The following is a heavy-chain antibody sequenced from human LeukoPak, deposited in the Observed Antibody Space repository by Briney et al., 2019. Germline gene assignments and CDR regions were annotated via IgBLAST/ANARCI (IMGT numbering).Heavy chain of an antibody. CDR2: INHSGST. D-gene: IGHD6-13*01. V-gene: IGHV4-34*01. Sequence: SETLSLTCAVYGGSFSGYYWSWIRQPPGKGLEWIGEINHSGSTNYNPSLKSRVTISVDTSKNQFSLKLSSVTAADTAVYYCARGLVVPAGDGIAAAAHLDAFDIWGQGTMVTVSS. J-gene: IGHJ3*02. CDR3: ARGLVVPAGDGIAAAAHLDAFDI. CDR1: GGSFSGYY.